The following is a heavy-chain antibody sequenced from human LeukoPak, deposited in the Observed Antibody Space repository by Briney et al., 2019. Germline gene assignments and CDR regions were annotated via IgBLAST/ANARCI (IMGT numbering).Heavy chain of an antibody. J-gene: IGHJ4*02. CDR2: INPNSGGT. Sequence: VSVKVSCKASGYTFTGYYMHWVRQAPGQGLEWMGWINPNSGGTNYAQKCQGRVTMTRDTSISTAYMELSRLRSDDTAVYYCARGSIAARPQFDYWGQGTLVTVSS. D-gene: IGHD6-6*01. CDR1: GYTFTGYY. CDR3: ARGSIAARPQFDY. V-gene: IGHV1-2*02.